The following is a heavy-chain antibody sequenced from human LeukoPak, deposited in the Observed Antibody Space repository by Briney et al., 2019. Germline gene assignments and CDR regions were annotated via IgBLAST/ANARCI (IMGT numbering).Heavy chain of an antibody. CDR3: AKDRSSSWTWTIDY. J-gene: IGHJ4*02. Sequence: TGGSLRLSCAASGFAFSSNGMHWVRQAPGKGLVWVALISYDGSNKYYADSVKGRFTISRDNSKNTLYLQMNSLRAEDTAVYYCAKDRSSSWTWTIDYWGQGTLVTVSS. CDR2: ISYDGSNK. D-gene: IGHD6-13*01. V-gene: IGHV3-30*18. CDR1: GFAFSSNG.